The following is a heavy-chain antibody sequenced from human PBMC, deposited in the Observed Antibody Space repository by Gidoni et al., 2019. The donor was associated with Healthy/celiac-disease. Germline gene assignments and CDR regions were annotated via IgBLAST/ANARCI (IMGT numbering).Heavy chain of an antibody. Sequence: QVQLVESGGGVVQPGRSLRLSCAASGFTFSSYGMHWVRQAPGKGLEWVAVIWYDGSNKYYADSVKGRFTISRDNSKNTLYLQMNSLRAEDTAVYYCARGKKWELGYFDYWGQGTLVTVSS. CDR2: IWYDGSNK. CDR3: ARGKKWELGYFDY. V-gene: IGHV3-33*01. CDR1: GFTFSSYG. D-gene: IGHD1-26*01. J-gene: IGHJ4*02.